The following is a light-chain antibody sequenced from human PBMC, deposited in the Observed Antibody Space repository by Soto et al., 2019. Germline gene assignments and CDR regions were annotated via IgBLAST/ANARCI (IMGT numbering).Light chain of an antibody. CDR2: LAS. CDR3: MQALQASFT. Sequence: DIVMTQSPLSLSVTPGEAASISCRCSQSLLHRNGNSYLDWYLQRPGQSPQLVISLASNRASGVPDMFSGSGSGTDFTLHISRVEAEDVGVYYCMQALQASFTFGPGTKVDL. V-gene: IGKV2-28*01. J-gene: IGKJ3*01. CDR1: QSLLHRNGNSY.